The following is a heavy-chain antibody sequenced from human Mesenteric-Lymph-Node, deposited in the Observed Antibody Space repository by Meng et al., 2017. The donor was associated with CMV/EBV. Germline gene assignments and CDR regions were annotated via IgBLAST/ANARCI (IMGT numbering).Heavy chain of an antibody. CDR1: GFTFSSYG. CDR2: IRYDGSNK. D-gene: IGHD3-9*01. Sequence: GESLKISCAASGFTFSSYGMHWVRQAPGKGLEWVAFIRYDGSNKYYADSAKGRFTISRDNSKNSLYLQMNSLRAEDTAVYYCARARDFDWLLTVDYWGQGTLVTVSS. CDR3: ARARDFDWLLTVDY. V-gene: IGHV3-30*02. J-gene: IGHJ4*02.